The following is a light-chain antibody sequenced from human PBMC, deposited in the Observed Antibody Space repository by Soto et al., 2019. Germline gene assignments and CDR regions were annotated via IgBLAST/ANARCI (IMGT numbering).Light chain of an antibody. Sequence: ALTQPPSVSGAPGQRVTISCTGSSSNIGANSDVHWYQQLTGAAPKLLIYGNTNRPSGVSDRFSASKSGTSASLAITGLQAEDEADYYCQSYDNSLSGFYVFGTGTKVTVL. CDR3: QSYDNSLSGFYV. V-gene: IGLV1-40*01. CDR2: GNT. CDR1: SSNIGANSD. J-gene: IGLJ1*01.